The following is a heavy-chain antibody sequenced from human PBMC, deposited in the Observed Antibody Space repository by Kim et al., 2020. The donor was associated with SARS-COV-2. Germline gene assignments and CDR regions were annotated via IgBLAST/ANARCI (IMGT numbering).Heavy chain of an antibody. CDR2: IYYSRST. J-gene: IGHJ6*01. V-gene: IGHV4-39*07. Sequence: SETLSLTCTVSGGSISSSSYYWGWIRQPPGKGLEWIGSIYYSRSTYSNPSLKSRVTISVDTSKNQFSLKLSSVTAAVTAVYYCARVRVRLCFGDLSPYY. CDR1: GGSISSSSYY. CDR3: ARVRVRLCFGDLSPYY. D-gene: IGHD3-10*01.